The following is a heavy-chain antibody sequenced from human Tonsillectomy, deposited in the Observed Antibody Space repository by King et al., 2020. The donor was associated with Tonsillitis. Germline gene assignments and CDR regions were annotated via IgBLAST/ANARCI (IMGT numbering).Heavy chain of an antibody. CDR3: ASGPGGTIFGVVIHYYYMDV. CDR1: GGTFSSYA. D-gene: IGHD3-3*01. V-gene: IGHV1-69*01. CDR2: IIPIFGTA. Sequence: QLVQSGAEVKKPGSSVKVSCKASGGTFSSYAISWVRQAPGQGLEWMGGIIPIFGTAHYAQKFQGRVTITADESTSTAYMELGSLRSEDAAVYYCASGPGGTIFGVVIHYYYMDVWGKGTTVTVSS. J-gene: IGHJ6*03.